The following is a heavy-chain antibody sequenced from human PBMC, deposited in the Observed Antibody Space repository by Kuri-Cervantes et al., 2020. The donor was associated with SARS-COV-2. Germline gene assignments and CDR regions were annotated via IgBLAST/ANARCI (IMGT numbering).Heavy chain of an antibody. V-gene: IGHV3-30*02. CDR3: TREAYDYNMGFDS. CDR2: IRYDGSNK. D-gene: IGHD4-11*01. Sequence: GESLKISCAASGFTFSSYGMHWVRQAPSKGLEWVAFIRYDGSNKYYADSVKGRFTISRDNSRNIVYLQMNSLRPEDTALYYCTREAYDYNMGFDSWGQGTLVTVSS. CDR1: GFTFSSYG. J-gene: IGHJ4*02.